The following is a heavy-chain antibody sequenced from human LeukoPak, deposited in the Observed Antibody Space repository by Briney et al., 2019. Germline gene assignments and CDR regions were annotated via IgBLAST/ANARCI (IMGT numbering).Heavy chain of an antibody. CDR2: IYSGGST. Sequence: GGSLRLSCAASGFTVSSNYMSWVRQAPGKGLEWVSVIYSGGSTYYSDSVKGRFTISRDNSKNTLYLQMNSLRAEDTAVYYCARDVLPYCSGGSCTIDYWGQGTLVTVSS. CDR3: ARDVLPYCSGGSCTIDY. CDR1: GFTVSSNY. V-gene: IGHV3-66*01. J-gene: IGHJ4*02. D-gene: IGHD2-15*01.